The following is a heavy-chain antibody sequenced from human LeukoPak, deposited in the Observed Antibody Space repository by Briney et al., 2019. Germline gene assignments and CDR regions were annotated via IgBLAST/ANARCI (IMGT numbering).Heavy chain of an antibody. CDR1: GFTFSDYY. CDR3: ARANYGGNPRYFQH. V-gene: IGHV3-11*01. Sequence: GGSLRLSCAASGFTFSDYYMSWIRQAPGKGLEWTSYISSSSRIIYYADSVKGRFTISRDNAQSSMYLQMNSLRAEDTAVYYCARANYGGNPRYFQHWGQGTLVTVSS. CDR2: ISSSSRII. J-gene: IGHJ1*01. D-gene: IGHD4-23*01.